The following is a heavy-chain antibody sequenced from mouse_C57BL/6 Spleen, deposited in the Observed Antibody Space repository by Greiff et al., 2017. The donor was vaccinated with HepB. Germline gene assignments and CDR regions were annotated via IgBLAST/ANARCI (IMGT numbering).Heavy chain of an antibody. V-gene: IGHV2-6-1*01. D-gene: IGHD2-5*01. CDR2: IWSDGST. CDR1: GFSLTSYG. J-gene: IGHJ4*01. Sequence: QVQLQQSGPGLVAPSQSLSITCTVSGFSLTSYGVHWVRQPPGKGLEWLVVIWSDGSTTYNSALKSRLSISKDNSKSQVFLKMNSLQTDDTAMYYCARHDSNYVTDYAMDYWGQGTSVTVSS. CDR3: ARHDSNYVTDYAMDY.